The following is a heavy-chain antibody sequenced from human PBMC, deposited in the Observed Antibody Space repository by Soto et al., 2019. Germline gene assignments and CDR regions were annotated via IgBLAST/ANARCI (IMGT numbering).Heavy chain of an antibody. CDR2: INGNSGNI. Sequence: EVQLVESGGGLGQPGRSLRLSCAASGFTFQDYAMHWVRQAPGKGLEWVASINGNSGNIGYADSVKGRFTISRDNAKSSLYVEMTSLRVEDTALYYCARDVGDVARNLLYWGQGTLVTVSS. CDR1: GFTFQDYA. V-gene: IGHV3-9*01. D-gene: IGHD5-12*01. CDR3: ARDVGDVARNLLY. J-gene: IGHJ4*02.